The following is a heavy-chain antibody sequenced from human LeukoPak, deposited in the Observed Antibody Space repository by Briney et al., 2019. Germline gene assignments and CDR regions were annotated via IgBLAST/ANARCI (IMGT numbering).Heavy chain of an antibody. CDR3: ARAAYCGGDCYWRLEYFQH. CDR2: INPNSGGT. CDR1: GYTFTGYY. V-gene: IGHV1-2*02. Sequence: GASVKVSCKASGYTFTGYYMHWVRQAPGQGLEWMGWINPNSGGTNYAQKFQGRVTMTRDTSISTAYMELSRLRSDDTAVYYCARAAYCGGDCYWRLEYFQHWSQGTLVTVSS. D-gene: IGHD2-21*02. J-gene: IGHJ1*01.